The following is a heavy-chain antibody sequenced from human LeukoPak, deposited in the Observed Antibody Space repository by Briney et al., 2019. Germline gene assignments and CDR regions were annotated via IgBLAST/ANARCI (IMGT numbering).Heavy chain of an antibody. J-gene: IGHJ4*02. CDR3: ARGGWFGEL. V-gene: IGHV3-23*01. CDR1: RCTFSSYG. Sequence: GGSLRLSCAASRCTFSSYGMSWVRQAPGKGLEWVSAISGSGGSTYYADSVKGRFTISRDNSKNTLYLQMNSLRAEDTAVYYCARGGWFGELWGQGTLVTVSS. D-gene: IGHD3-10*01. CDR2: ISGSGGST.